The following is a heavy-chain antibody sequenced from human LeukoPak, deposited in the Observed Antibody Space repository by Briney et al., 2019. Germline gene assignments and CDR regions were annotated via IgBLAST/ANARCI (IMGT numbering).Heavy chain of an antibody. V-gene: IGHV4-34*01. J-gene: IGHJ4*02. Sequence: PSETLSLTCGDSGVSFSTHYWSWIRQSPEKGLEWIGEVNHSGYTNYNPSLKSRVTISVDTSKNQFSLKLRSVTAADTAVYYCARQLYGSDYWGQGTLVTVSS. D-gene: IGHD4-17*01. CDR1: GVSFSTHY. CDR2: VNHSGYT. CDR3: ARQLYGSDY.